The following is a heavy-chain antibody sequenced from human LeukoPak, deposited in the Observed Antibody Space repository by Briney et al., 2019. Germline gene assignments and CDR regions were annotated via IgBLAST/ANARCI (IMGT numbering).Heavy chain of an antibody. CDR1: GFTFSDHY. CDR3: AKGSEFSYGYYYFDY. J-gene: IGHJ4*02. CDR2: TSGSGGST. D-gene: IGHD5-18*01. V-gene: IGHV3-23*01. Sequence: AGGSLRLSCAASGFTFSDHYMDWVRQAPGKGLEWVSGTSGSGGSTNYADSVKGRFTISRDNSKSTLYLQMNSLRAEDTAVYYCAKGSEFSYGYYYFDYWGQGTLVTVSS.